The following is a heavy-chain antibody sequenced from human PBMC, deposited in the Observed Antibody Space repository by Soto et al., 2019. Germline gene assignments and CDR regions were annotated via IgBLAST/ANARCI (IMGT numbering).Heavy chain of an antibody. J-gene: IGHJ5*02. CDR2: IKPDESGK. D-gene: IGHD1-7*01. CDR3: VKGDCNYAS. Sequence: EVQLVESGGGLVQPGGSLRLSCAASGFTFSNSWMTWVRQAPGKGLEWVARIKPDESGKKYADSVKGRFSISRDNAKNSMYLQLDSVRGDDTAVDYYVKGDCNYASWGQGTLVTVSS. V-gene: IGHV3-7*01. CDR1: GFTFSNSW.